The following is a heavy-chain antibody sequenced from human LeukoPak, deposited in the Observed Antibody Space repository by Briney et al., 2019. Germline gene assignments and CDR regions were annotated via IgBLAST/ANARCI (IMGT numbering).Heavy chain of an antibody. J-gene: IGHJ3*02. V-gene: IGHV3-21*01. D-gene: IGHD3-22*01. Sequence: PSETLSLTCTVSGGSISSYYWSWIRQAPGKGLEWVSSISSSSSYIYYADSVKGRFTISRDNAKNSLYLQMNSLRAEDTAVYYCAREYYYDSRAPGAFDIWGQGTMVTVSS. CDR3: AREYYYDSRAPGAFDI. CDR2: ISSSSSYI. CDR1: GGSISSYY.